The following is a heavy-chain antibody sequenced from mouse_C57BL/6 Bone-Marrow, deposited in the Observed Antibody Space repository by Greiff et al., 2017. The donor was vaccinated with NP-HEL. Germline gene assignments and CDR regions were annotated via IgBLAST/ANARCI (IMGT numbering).Heavy chain of an antibody. CDR3: ARGGGLRAMDY. J-gene: IGHJ4*01. CDR2: INPNNGGT. V-gene: IGHV1-26*01. Sequence: VQLQQSGPELVKPGASVKISCKASGYTFTDYYMNWVKQSHGKSLEWIGDINPNNGGTSYNQKFKGKATLTVDKSSSTSYMELRSLTSEDSAVYYCARGGGLRAMDYWGQGTSVTFSS. CDR1: GYTFTDYY. D-gene: IGHD2-4*01.